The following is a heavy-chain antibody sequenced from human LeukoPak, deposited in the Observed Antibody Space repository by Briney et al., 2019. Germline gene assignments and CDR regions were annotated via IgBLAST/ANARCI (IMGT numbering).Heavy chain of an antibody. D-gene: IGHD3-9*01. CDR2: ISSSGSTI. J-gene: IGHJ4*02. V-gene: IGHV3-48*03. Sequence: GGSLRLSCAASGLTFSSHEMNWVRQAPGKGLEWVSYISSSGSTIYYADSVKGRFTISRDNAKNSLYLQTNSLRAEDTAAYYCARGGLSSILTGYHALDYWGQGILVTVSS. CDR1: GLTFSSHE. CDR3: ARGGLSSILTGYHALDY.